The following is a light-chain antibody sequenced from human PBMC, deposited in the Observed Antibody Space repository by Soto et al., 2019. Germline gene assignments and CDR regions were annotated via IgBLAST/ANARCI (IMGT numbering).Light chain of an antibody. CDR3: QQTDSFPLS. CDR1: QGISSY. CDR2: AAS. V-gene: IGKV1-9*01. Sequence: IHWTHAPSFLSASVVDRVTITCRASQGISSYLAWYQQKPGKAPKLLIYAASTLQSGVPARFSGSGSGTEFTLTISSLQPEDFATYYCQQTDSFPLSFGGGTKVDIK. J-gene: IGKJ4*01.